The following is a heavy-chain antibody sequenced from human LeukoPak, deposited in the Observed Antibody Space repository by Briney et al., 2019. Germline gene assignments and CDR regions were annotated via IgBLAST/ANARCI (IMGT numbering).Heavy chain of an antibody. CDR2: IQYDGSNK. CDR3: AKDLWGATTACDAFDI. D-gene: IGHD1-26*01. V-gene: IGHV3-30*02. Sequence: PGGSLRLSCAVSGFTFSSYGMHWVRLAPGKGLEWVAFIQYDGSNKYYADSVKGRFTISRDNSKNTLYLQMNSLRAEDTAVYYCAKDLWGATTACDAFDIWGQGTMVTVSS. J-gene: IGHJ3*02. CDR1: GFTFSSYG.